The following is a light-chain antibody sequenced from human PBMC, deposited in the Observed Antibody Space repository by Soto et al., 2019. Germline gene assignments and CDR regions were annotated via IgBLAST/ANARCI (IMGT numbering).Light chain of an antibody. CDR1: QNVMYN. CDR3: QQYGGWPWT. CDR2: GAT. V-gene: IGKV3-15*01. Sequence: EIVLTQSPATLYVSPGGRATLSCRASQNVMYNLAWYQQKPGQAPRLLVYGATTRATDAPPRFRGSGSGTEFSLTISSLQSEDFATYYCQQYGGWPWTFGQGSRVEIK. J-gene: IGKJ1*01.